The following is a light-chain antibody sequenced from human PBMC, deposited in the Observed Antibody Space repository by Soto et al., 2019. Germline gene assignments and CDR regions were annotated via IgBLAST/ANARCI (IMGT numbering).Light chain of an antibody. J-gene: IGKJ1*01. CDR2: GAS. CDR3: QQYGSSGT. V-gene: IGKV3-20*01. Sequence: IVVSRSPGELSRSSGERSDMSCKASQSVSNNFLAWYQQKPGQAPRLLIYGASNRATGIPDRFSGSGSGTDFTLTISRLEPEAFAVYYCQQYGSSGTFGQGTKVDIK. CDR1: QSVSNNF.